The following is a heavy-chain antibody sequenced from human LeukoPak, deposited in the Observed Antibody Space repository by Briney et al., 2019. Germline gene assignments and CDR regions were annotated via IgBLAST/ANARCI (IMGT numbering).Heavy chain of an antibody. CDR2: IYYSGST. V-gene: IGHV4-59*12. D-gene: IGHD5-24*01. J-gene: IGHJ3*02. CDR3: ARGVEMATISDAFDI. Sequence: PSETLSLTCTVSGGSISSYYWSWIRQPPGKGLEWIGYIYYSGSTNYNPSLKSRVTISVDTSKNQFSLKLSSVTAADTAVYYCARGVEMATISDAFDIWGQGTMVTVSS. CDR1: GGSISSYY.